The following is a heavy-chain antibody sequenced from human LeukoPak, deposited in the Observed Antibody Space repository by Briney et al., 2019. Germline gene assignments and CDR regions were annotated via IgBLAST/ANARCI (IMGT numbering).Heavy chain of an antibody. D-gene: IGHD3-22*01. V-gene: IGHV3-23*01. Sequence: PGGSLRLSCTASGFTFSTYAMTWVRQAPGKGLDWVSAIGASGADTYYADSAKGRFTVSRDNSNNTLYLQMSSLRADDTAVYFCVKRPRDTSGYYLGAFDGWGQGTTVTVSS. CDR1: GFTFSTYA. CDR3: VKRPRDTSGYYLGAFDG. CDR2: IGASGADT. J-gene: IGHJ3*01.